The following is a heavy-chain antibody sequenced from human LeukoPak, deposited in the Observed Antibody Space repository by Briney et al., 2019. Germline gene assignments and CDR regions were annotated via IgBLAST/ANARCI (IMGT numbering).Heavy chain of an antibody. J-gene: IGHJ4*02. CDR3: ARAVAAAVIDY. V-gene: IGHV3-47*01. Sequence: PGGSLRLSCAVSGFAFSSYALHWVRRAPGEGLEWVSAIGTGGDTYYADSVMGRFTISRDNAKKSLYLHMNSLIAEDMAVYYCARAVAAAVIDYWGQGTLVTVSS. CDR2: IGTGGDT. D-gene: IGHD6-13*01. CDR1: GFAFSSYA.